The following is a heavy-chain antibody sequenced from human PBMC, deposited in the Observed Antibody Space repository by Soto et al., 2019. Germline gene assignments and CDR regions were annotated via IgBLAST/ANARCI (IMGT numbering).Heavy chain of an antibody. V-gene: IGHV4-59*01. CDR2: IYYSGST. J-gene: IGHJ4*02. Sequence: SETLSLTCTVSGCSISSYYWSWIRQPPGKGLEWIGYIYYSGSTNYNPSLKSRVTISVDTSKNQFSLKLSSVTAADTAVYYCGSVLGGRFDYWGQGTLVTVS. CDR3: GSVLGGRFDY. D-gene: IGHD3-16*01. CDR1: GCSISSYY.